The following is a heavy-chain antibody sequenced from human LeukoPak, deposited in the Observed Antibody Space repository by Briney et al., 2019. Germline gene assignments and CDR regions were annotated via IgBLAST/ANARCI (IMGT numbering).Heavy chain of an antibody. D-gene: IGHD1-14*01. J-gene: IGHJ6*02. Sequence: ASVKVSCKASGYTFTSYDINWVRQATGQGLEWMGWMNPNSGNTGYAQKFQGRVTMTRNTSISTAYMELSSLRSEDTAVYYCARGRGTPHYYYYGMDVWGQGTTVTVSS. CDR1: GYTFTSYD. CDR3: ARGRGTPHYYYYGMDV. CDR2: MNPNSGNT. V-gene: IGHV1-8*01.